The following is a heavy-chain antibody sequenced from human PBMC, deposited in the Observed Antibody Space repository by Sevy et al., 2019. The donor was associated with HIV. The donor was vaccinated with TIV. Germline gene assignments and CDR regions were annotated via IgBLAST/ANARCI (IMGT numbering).Heavy chain of an antibody. Sequence: GGSLRLSCTASGFTFSDYAMSWFRQAPGKGLEWVGFIRSKAYGGTTEYAASVKGRFTISRDDSKSIAYLQMNSLKTEDTAVYYCTRDPYSYGPFDYWGQGTLVTVSS. CDR3: TRDPYSYGPFDY. J-gene: IGHJ4*02. D-gene: IGHD5-18*01. V-gene: IGHV3-49*03. CDR2: IRSKAYGGTT. CDR1: GFTFSDYA.